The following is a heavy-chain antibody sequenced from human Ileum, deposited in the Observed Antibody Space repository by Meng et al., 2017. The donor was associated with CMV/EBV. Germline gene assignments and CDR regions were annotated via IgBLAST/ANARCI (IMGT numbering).Heavy chain of an antibody. CDR3: SRSFWWAQPGGYYLDY. CDR1: GGSISTYY. CDR2: VFHSGSA. J-gene: IGHJ4*02. Sequence: SETLSLTCSVSGGSISTYYWGWIRQTPGKGLEWIGYVFHSGSANYNTSLKSRVSVSVDTSKNQFSLKLTAVTAADTAVYYLSRSFWWAQPGGYYLDYWGQGVLVTVSS. D-gene: IGHD2-8*02. V-gene: IGHV4-59*01.